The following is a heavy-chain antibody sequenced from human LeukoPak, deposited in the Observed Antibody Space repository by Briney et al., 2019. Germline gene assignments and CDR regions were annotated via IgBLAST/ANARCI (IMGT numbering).Heavy chain of an antibody. CDR2: ISYDGSNK. D-gene: IGHD1-26*01. Sequence: GGSLRLSCAASGFTFSPYGMHWVRQAPGKGLEWVAVISYDGSNKYYADSVKGRFTISRDNSKNTLYLQMNSLRAEDTAVYYCAKALPRIVGATEGVDYWGQGTLVTVSS. J-gene: IGHJ4*02. CDR1: GFTFSPYG. CDR3: AKALPRIVGATEGVDY. V-gene: IGHV3-30*18.